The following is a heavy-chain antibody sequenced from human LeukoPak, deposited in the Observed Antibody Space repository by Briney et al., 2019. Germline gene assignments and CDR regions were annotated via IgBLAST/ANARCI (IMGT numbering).Heavy chain of an antibody. CDR3: ARDRSNRDNWNDWGWFDP. J-gene: IGHJ5*02. CDR1: GGSISNYY. D-gene: IGHD1-20*01. Sequence: SETLSLTCTVSGGSISNYYWSWIRQPAGKGLEWIGRIYTSGSTNYNPSLKSRVTMSVDTSKNQFSLKMSSVTAADTAVYYCARDRSNRDNWNDWGWFDPWGQGTLVTVSS. CDR2: IYTSGST. V-gene: IGHV4-4*07.